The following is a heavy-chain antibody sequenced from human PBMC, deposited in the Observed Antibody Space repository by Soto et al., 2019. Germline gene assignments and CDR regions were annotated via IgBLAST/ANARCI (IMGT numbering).Heavy chain of an antibody. CDR1: GFTFASYA. D-gene: IGHD6-25*01. J-gene: IGHJ1*01. CDR2: ISATGVGS. CDR3: EKDRRAAGNYGFYSEH. V-gene: IGHV3-23*01. Sequence: EVQRLESGGGLVQPGGSLRLSCAASGFTFASYAMNWVRQAPWQGLEWVSRISATGVGSYYADSVKGRFTISRDNSKNTVYLQMDRLRADDPALYYCEKDRRAAGNYGFYSEHWGHGTLVTVSS.